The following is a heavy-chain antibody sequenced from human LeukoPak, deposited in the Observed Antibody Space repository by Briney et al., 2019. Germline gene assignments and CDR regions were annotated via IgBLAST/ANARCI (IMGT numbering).Heavy chain of an antibody. CDR1: GYGFSTYG. CDR2: ISVDNGNT. V-gene: IGHV1-18*01. Sequence: ASVKVSCETSGYGFSTYGISWVRQAPGQGLEWLGWISVDNGNTNYAQKFQDRVTITTDTSTSTVYMELTSLKSDDTAVYYCARDRSNSEYWGQGTLVTVSS. J-gene: IGHJ4*02. D-gene: IGHD1-26*01. CDR3: ARDRSNSEY.